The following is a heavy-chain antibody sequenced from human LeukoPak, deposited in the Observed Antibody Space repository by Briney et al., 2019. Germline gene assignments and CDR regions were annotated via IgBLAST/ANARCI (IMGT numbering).Heavy chain of an antibody. V-gene: IGHV3-23*01. CDR1: GFTFSTYA. CDR2: ITGSGDGT. Sequence: GALRLSCAASGFTFSTYAMTWVRQAPGKGLEWVSSITGSGDGTSAADSVTGRFSISRDNSKSTLYLQMNSLRAEDTAIYYCATDGQVLLPFESWGQGTLVTVSS. J-gene: IGHJ4*02. CDR3: ATDGQVLLPFES. D-gene: IGHD2-8*02.